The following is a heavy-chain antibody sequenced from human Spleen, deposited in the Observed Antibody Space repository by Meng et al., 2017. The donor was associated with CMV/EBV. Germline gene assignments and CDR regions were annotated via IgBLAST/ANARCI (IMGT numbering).Heavy chain of an antibody. CDR1: GFTFDEHA. V-gene: IGHV3-9*01. CDR3: ARDWYPSGSYRSQKSYYHGMDV. J-gene: IGHJ6*02. Sequence: GGSLRLSCSASGFTFDEHAMHWVRKAPGKGLEWVSGVSWNGETIGYADSVTGRFTISRDNAKNSLHLEMNSLRGEDTALYYCARDWYPSGSYRSQKSYYHGMDVWGLGTTVTVSS. D-gene: IGHD1-26*01. CDR2: VSWNGETI.